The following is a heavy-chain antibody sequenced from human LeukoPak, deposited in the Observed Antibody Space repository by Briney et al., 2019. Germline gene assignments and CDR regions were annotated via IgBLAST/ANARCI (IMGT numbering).Heavy chain of an antibody. J-gene: IGHJ4*02. D-gene: IGHD3-22*01. Sequence: ASVKVSRKASGYTFTSYAMHWVRQAPGQRLEWMGWINAGNGNTKYSQKFQGRVTITRDTSASTAYMELSSLRSEDTAVYYCARGSPLVVTDYWGQGTLVTVSS. CDR2: INAGNGNT. CDR1: GYTFTSYA. CDR3: ARGSPLVVTDY. V-gene: IGHV1-3*01.